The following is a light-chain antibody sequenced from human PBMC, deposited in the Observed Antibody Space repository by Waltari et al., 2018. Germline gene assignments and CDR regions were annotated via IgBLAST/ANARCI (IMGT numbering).Light chain of an antibody. CDR3: CSYAGRGTYV. J-gene: IGLJ1*01. CDR2: EVF. Sequence: QSALTQPASVSGTPGQSITISCSGTTSDVRRYDLFSWYPQHPGETPKLLICEVFKRPPDTSSRFSGAKSGSTASLTISGLQPEDEADYYCCSYAGRGTYVFGSGTKVTVL. V-gene: IGLV2-23*02. CDR1: TSDVRRYDL.